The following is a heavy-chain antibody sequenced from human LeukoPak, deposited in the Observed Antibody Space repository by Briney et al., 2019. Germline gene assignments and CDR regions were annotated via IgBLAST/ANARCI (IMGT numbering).Heavy chain of an antibody. J-gene: IGHJ5*02. CDR3: TRGGFYYVRDGCDA. CDR1: GYDFSNFW. V-gene: IGHV5-51*01. D-gene: IGHD5-24*01. CDR2: INPRDSDA. Sequence: GESLKISCQGSGYDFSNFWIAWVRQMPGKGLEWVGIINPRDSDARYGPSFEGQVTISVDKSISTAFLQWSSLKASDSAMYYCTRGGFYYVRDGCDAWGQGTVVTVSS.